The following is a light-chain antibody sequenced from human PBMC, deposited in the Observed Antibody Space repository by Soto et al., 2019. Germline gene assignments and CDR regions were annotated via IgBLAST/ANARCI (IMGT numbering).Light chain of an antibody. J-gene: IGLJ1*01. CDR3: QSADTSGNIEV. CDR2: QDT. V-gene: IGLV3-25*02. CDR1: ALPKQY. Sequence: SYDLTQPPSMSVSPGQTAVITCSGDALPKQYVYWFKQKPGQAPVLVIYQDTRRPPTIPARFSGSASGTTVSLTISGVQADDEADYYCQSADTSGNIEVFGPGTKATVL.